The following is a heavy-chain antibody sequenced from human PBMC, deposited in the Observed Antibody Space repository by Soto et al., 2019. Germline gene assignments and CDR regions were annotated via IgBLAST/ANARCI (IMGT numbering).Heavy chain of an antibody. CDR2: ISSGGSA. V-gene: IGHV4-4*07. Sequence: SETLSLTCNVSGGSINSYYWSWIRQPAGRGLEWIGRISSGGSAIYNPSLKSRVTISVDTSKNQFSLRLTSVTAADTAVYFCARDAYPNWFDFWGQGTLVTVSS. CDR3: ARDAYPNWFDF. CDR1: GGSINSYY. J-gene: IGHJ5*01. D-gene: IGHD2-8*01.